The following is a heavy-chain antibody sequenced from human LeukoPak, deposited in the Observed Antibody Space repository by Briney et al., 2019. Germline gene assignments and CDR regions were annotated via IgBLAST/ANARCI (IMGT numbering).Heavy chain of an antibody. CDR3: ARDLGMDGYNDY. Sequence: SETLSLTCTVSGGSISSYYWSWIRQPPGKGLEWIGYIYYSGSTNYNPSLKSRVTISVDTSKNQFSLKLSSVTAADTAVYYCARDLGMDGYNDYWGQGTLVTVSS. CDR2: IYYSGST. J-gene: IGHJ4*02. V-gene: IGHV4-59*01. CDR1: GGSISSYY. D-gene: IGHD5-24*01.